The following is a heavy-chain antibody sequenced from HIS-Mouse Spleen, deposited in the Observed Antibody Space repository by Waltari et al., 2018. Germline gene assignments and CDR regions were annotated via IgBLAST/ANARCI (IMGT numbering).Heavy chain of an antibody. Sequence: VQLVESGGGLVQPGGSVSLSCAASGFTFRRYWMHWVRQAPGKGLVWVSRINSDGSSTSYADSVKGRFTISRDNAKNTLYLQMNSLRAEDTAVYYCARDLELDAFDIWGQGTMVTVSS. CDR3: ARDLELDAFDI. CDR1: GFTFRRYW. J-gene: IGHJ3*02. V-gene: IGHV3-74*01. CDR2: INSDGSST. D-gene: IGHD1-1*01.